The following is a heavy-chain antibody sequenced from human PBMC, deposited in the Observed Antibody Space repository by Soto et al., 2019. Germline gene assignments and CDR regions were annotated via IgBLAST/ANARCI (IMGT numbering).Heavy chain of an antibody. Sequence: ASVKVSCKASGYTFTSYGISWVRQAPGQGLEWMGWISAYNGNTNYAQKLQGRVTMTTDTSTSTAYMELRSLRAEDTALYYCAKNYYFDNWGQGTLVTVSS. CDR1: GYTFTSYG. J-gene: IGHJ4*02. CDR3: AKNYYFDN. V-gene: IGHV1-18*01. CDR2: ISAYNGNT.